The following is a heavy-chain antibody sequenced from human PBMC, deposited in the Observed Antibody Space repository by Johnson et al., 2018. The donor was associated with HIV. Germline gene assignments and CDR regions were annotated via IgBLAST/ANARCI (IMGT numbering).Heavy chain of an antibody. CDR2: ISYDGSNK. Sequence: QVQLVESGGGVVQPGRSLRLSCAASGFPFSSYAMHWVRQAPGKGLEWVAVISYDGSNKYSADSLKGRLPISRDNSKNTLYLQMNSLRAEDTAVYYCARRCSSTSCRGTLFAFDIWGQGTMVTVSS. J-gene: IGHJ3*02. V-gene: IGHV3-30*04. CDR1: GFPFSSYA. CDR3: ARRCSSTSCRGTLFAFDI. D-gene: IGHD2-2*01.